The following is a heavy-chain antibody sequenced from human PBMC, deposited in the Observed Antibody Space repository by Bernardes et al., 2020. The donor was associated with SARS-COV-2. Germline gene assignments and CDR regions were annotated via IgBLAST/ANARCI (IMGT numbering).Heavy chain of an antibody. CDR2: ISSSGSFI. CDR3: ARDDERSGYYCLFDS. V-gene: IGHV3-21*01. J-gene: IGHJ4*02. D-gene: IGHD3-22*01. CDR1: GFTFSSYS. Sequence: GGSLRLSCAASGFTFSSYSVHWVRQAPGNGLEWVSSISSSGSFIEYADSVKGRCTISRDNAKNSLYLEMNSLRVEDTAVYYCARDDERSGYYCLFDSLGQGTLVTVSS.